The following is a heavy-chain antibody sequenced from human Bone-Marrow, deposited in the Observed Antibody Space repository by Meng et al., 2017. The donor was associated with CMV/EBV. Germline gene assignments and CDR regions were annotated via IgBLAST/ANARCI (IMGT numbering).Heavy chain of an antibody. J-gene: IGHJ6*02. D-gene: IGHD6-6*01. V-gene: IGHV5-51*01. CDR2: IYPGDSDT. CDR1: GYSFTSYW. CDR3: ARQNGYSSSSEYYYYYGMDV. Sequence: GESLKISCKGSGYSFTSYWIGWVRQMPGKGLEWMGIIYPGDSDTRYSPSFQGQVTISADKSISTAYLQWSSLKASDTAMYYCARQNGYSSSSEYYYYYGMDVWGQGTTVTVSS.